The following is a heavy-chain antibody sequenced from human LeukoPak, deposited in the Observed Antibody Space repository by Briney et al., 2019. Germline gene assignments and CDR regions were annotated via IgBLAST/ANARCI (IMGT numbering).Heavy chain of an antibody. CDR1: GFTFSSYA. CDR2: ICGSGGST. CDR3: AKSTEPAAMNSASSFGY. D-gene: IGHD2-2*01. V-gene: IGHV3-23*01. J-gene: IGHJ4*02. Sequence: PGRSLRLSCAASGFTFSSYAMSWVRQAPGKGLEWVSAICGSGGSTYYADSVKGRFTISRDNSKNTLYLQMNSLRAEDTAVYYCAKSTEPAAMNSASSFGYWGQGTLVTVSS.